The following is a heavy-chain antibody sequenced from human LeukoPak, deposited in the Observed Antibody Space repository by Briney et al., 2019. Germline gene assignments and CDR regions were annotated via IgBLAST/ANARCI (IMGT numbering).Heavy chain of an antibody. J-gene: IGHJ4*02. Sequence: SVKVSCKASGGTFSSYAISWVRQAPGQGLEWMGGIIPIFGTANYAQKFQGRVTITADESTSTAYMELSSLRSEDTAVYYCARSRSIAAHEFDYWGQGTLVTVSS. V-gene: IGHV1-69*01. CDR1: GGTFSSYA. CDR3: ARSRSIAAHEFDY. D-gene: IGHD6-13*01. CDR2: IIPIFGTA.